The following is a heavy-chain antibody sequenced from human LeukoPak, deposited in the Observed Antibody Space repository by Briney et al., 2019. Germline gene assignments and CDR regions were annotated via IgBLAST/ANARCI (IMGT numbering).Heavy chain of an antibody. CDR2: IRSKANSYAT. J-gene: IGHJ4*02. Sequence: PGGSLKLSCAASGFTFSGSAMHWVRQASGKGLEWVGRIRSKANSYATTYAASVKGRFTISRDNSKNTLYLQMNSLRAEDTAVYYCAKGSMVRGVITCFDYWGQGTLVTVSS. CDR1: GFTFSGSA. CDR3: AKGSMVRGVITCFDY. V-gene: IGHV3-73*01. D-gene: IGHD3-10*01.